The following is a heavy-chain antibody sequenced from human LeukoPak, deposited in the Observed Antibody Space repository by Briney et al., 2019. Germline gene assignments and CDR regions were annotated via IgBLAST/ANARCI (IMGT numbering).Heavy chain of an antibody. J-gene: IGHJ3*02. D-gene: IGHD1-26*01. CDR2: IYFSGST. CDR1: GGSISSTTYY. V-gene: IGHV4-39*01. Sequence: KPSETLSLTCTVSGGSISSTTYYWGWIRPPPGKGLEWIVSIYFSGSTYYNPSLNSRVTISVDTSKNQFSLKLTSVPAADTAVYYCATPYSGGYHGLDIWGQGTMVTVSS. CDR3: ATPYSGGYHGLDI.